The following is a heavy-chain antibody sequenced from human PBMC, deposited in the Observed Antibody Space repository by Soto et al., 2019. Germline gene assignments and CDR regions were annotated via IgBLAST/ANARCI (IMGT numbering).Heavy chain of an antibody. CDR2: MNPNSGNT. CDR3: ARGRTIFGVVNFDY. Sequence: QVQLVQSGAEVKKPGASVKVSCKASGYTFTSYDLNWVRQATGQGLEWMGWMNPNSGNTGYAQKFQGRVPMTRNTTISTAYLELSSVVSADTAVYFCARGRTIFGVVNFDYWGQGTLVTVA. V-gene: IGHV1-8*01. J-gene: IGHJ4*02. D-gene: IGHD3-3*01. CDR1: GYTFTSYD.